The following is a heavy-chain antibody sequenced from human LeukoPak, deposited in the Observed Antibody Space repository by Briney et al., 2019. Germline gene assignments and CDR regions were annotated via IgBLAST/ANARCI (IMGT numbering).Heavy chain of an antibody. V-gene: IGHV4-34*01. CDR1: AGSFSGYY. Sequence: SETLSLTCAVYAGSFSGYYWRWIRQPPGKGREWIGEINHSGSTNYNPSLKSRVTISVDTSKNQFSLKLSSVTAADTAVYYCARGRDTAMVEHWGQGTLVTVSS. CDR3: ARGRDTAMVEH. D-gene: IGHD5-18*01. CDR2: INHSGST. J-gene: IGHJ1*01.